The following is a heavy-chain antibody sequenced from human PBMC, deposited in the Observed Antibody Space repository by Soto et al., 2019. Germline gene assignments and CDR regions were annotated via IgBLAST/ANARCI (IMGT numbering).Heavy chain of an antibody. CDR3: ARGVGSGSYYNQYNWFDP. V-gene: IGHV1-18*01. D-gene: IGHD3-10*01. CDR2: ISAYNGNT. Sequence: QVQLVQSGAEVKKPGASVKVSXXXSXYTFTNYGISWVRQAPGQGLEWMGWISAYNGNTKYAQKLQGRVTMTTDTSTSTAYMELRSLRSDDTAVYYCARGVGSGSYYNQYNWFDPWXQGTLVTVSS. J-gene: IGHJ5*02. CDR1: XYTFTNYG.